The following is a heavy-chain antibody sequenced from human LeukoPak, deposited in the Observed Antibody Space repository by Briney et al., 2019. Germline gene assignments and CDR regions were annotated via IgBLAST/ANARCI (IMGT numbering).Heavy chain of an antibody. D-gene: IGHD3-3*01. J-gene: IGHJ4*02. V-gene: IGHV3-11*04. CDR1: GFTFSDYY. CDR2: ISSSGGIK. CDR3: ARRFLQWSLDF. Sequence: GGSLRLSCAASGFTFSDYYMSRIRQAPGKGLEWVSYISSSGGIKYYADSVKGRFTISRDNAKNSPYLQMNSLRAEDTAVYYCARRFLQWSLDFWGQGTLVTVSS.